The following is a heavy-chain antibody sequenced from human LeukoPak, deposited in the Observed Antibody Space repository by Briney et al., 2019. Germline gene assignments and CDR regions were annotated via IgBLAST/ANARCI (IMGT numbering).Heavy chain of an antibody. D-gene: IGHD6-13*01. Sequence: SVKVSCKASGGTFSSYAISWVRRAPGQGLEWMGRIIPILGIANYAQKFQGRVTITADKSTSTAYMELSSLRSEDTAVYYCARDLTKTGYSSSHANYWGQGTLVTVSS. V-gene: IGHV1-69*04. CDR3: ARDLTKTGYSSSHANY. CDR2: IIPILGIA. CDR1: GGTFSSYA. J-gene: IGHJ4*02.